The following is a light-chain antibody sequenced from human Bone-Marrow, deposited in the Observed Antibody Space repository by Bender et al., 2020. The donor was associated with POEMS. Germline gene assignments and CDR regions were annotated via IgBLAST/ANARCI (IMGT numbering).Light chain of an antibody. V-gene: IGLV1-40*01. Sequence: QSVLTQPPSVSGAPGQRVTISCTGHSSNIGAGYDVHWYQQLPGTAPKLLIYRNTNRPSGVPDRFSGSRSGASASRAITGLQAEDEADYYCQSYDSSLPVIFGGGTKLTVL. CDR2: RNT. CDR3: QSYDSSLPVI. CDR1: SSNIGAGYD. J-gene: IGLJ2*01.